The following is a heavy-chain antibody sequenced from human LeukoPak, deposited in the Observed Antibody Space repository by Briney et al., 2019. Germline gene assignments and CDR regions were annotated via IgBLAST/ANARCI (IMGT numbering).Heavy chain of an antibody. CDR1: GYTFTSYD. CDR3: ARGKKQWLVKIYYYYYMDV. Sequence: ASVKVSCKASGYTFTSYDINWVRQATGQGLEWMGWMNPNSGNTGYAQKFQGRVTMTRNTSISTAYMELSSLRSEDTAVYYCARGKKQWLVKIYYYYYMDVWGKGTTVTVSS. CDR2: MNPNSGNT. D-gene: IGHD6-19*01. V-gene: IGHV1-8*01. J-gene: IGHJ6*03.